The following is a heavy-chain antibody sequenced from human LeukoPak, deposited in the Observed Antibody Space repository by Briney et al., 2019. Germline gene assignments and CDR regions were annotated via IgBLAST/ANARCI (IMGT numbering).Heavy chain of an antibody. D-gene: IGHD1-1*01. CDR2: ISSSSSNI. Sequence: PGGSLRLSCAASGFTFSSYSMNWVRQAPGKGLEWVSSISSSSSNIYYADSVKGRFTISRDNAKNSLYLQMNSLRVEDTAVYYCARCTTGRTFGSLREIKRSREIDYWGQGTLVTVSS. V-gene: IGHV3-21*01. J-gene: IGHJ4*02. CDR3: ARCTTGRTFGSLREIKRSREIDY. CDR1: GFTFSSYS.